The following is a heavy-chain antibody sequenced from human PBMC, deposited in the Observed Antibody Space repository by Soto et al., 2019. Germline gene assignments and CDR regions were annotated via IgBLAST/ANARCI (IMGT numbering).Heavy chain of an antibody. CDR3: ARALWGPAGHINWFDP. CDR2: ISAYNDNT. J-gene: IGHJ5*02. CDR1: GYTFTSYG. Sequence: ASVKVSCKASGYTFTSYGINWVRQAPGQGLEWMGWISAYNDNTNSAQNFQGRVTMTTDPSTSTAYMELSSVTAADTAVYYCARALWGPAGHINWFDPWGQGTLVTVSS. D-gene: IGHD2-2*01. V-gene: IGHV1-18*01.